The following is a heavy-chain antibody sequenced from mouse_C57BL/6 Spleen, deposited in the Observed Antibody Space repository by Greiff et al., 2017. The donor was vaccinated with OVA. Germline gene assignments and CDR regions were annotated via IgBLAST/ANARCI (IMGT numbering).Heavy chain of an antibody. CDR1: GYSITSGYF. Sequence: EVQLQESGPGLVKPSQSLSLTCPVTGYSITSGYFWNWIRQFPGNKLEWMGYISYDGSNNYNPSPKNRIFITRDTSKNQFFLKLKSVTTEDTATYYCARGIGYGNPLWYFDVWGTGTTVTVSS. CDR3: ARGIGYGNPLWYFDV. D-gene: IGHD2-1*01. J-gene: IGHJ1*03. V-gene: IGHV3-6*01. CDR2: ISYDGSN.